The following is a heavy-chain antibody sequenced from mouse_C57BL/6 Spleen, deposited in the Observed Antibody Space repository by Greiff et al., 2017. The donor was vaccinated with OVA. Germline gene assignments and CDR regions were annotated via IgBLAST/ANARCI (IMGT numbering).Heavy chain of an antibody. CDR3: APGAGPYSMDY. CDR2: IDPEDGET. Sequence: VQLQQPGAELVKPGASVKLSCTASGFNINDYYMHWVKQRPEQGLEWIGSIDPEDGETKYAPKFQGKATLTADTSSNTAYLQLSSLTSEDTAVYYCAPGAGPYSMDYWGQGTTVTVSS. J-gene: IGHJ4*01. V-gene: IGHV14-2*01. CDR1: GFNINDYY.